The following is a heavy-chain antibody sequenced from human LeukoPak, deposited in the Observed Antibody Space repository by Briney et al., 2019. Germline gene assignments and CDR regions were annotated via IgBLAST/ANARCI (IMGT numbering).Heavy chain of an antibody. D-gene: IGHD3-3*01. CDR2: ISNSGSST. V-gene: IGHV3-23*01. J-gene: IGHJ4*02. CDR3: ATALRDFWEPLAY. CDR1: GFTFSNYG. Sequence: GGSLRLSCAASGFTFSNYGMSWVRQTPERGLEWVSAISNSGSSTYYADSVKGRFTISRDNSKNTLYLQMNSLRAEDTAIYYCATALRDFWEPLAYWGQGTVVTVSS.